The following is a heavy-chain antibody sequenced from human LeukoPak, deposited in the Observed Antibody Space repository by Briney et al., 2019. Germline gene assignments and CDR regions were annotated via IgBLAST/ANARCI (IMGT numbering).Heavy chain of an antibody. CDR3: ASLNTYGYNYFDY. V-gene: IGHV4-59*01. D-gene: IGHD5-18*01. J-gene: IGHJ4*02. CDR2: IYYSGST. CDR1: GGSINSYY. Sequence: PSETLSLTCTVSGGSINSYYWNWIRQPPGRGLEWIGYIYYSGSTNYNPSLKSRVTIPVDTSKNQFSLKLTSVTAADTAVYYCASLNTYGYNYFDYWGQGTLVTVSS.